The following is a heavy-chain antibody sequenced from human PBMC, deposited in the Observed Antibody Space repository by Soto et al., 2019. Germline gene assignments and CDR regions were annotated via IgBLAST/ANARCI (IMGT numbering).Heavy chain of an antibody. CDR2: IIPIFGTA. Sequence: QVQLVQSGAEVKKPGASVKVSCKASGYTFTSYYMHWVRQAPGQGLEWMGGIIPIFGTANYAQKFQGRVTITADESTSTAYMELSSLRSEDTAVYYCASWGDKWLLHAFDMWGQGTMVTVSS. V-gene: IGHV1-69*01. CDR1: GYTFTSYY. J-gene: IGHJ3*02. CDR3: ASWGDKWLLHAFDM. D-gene: IGHD3-22*01.